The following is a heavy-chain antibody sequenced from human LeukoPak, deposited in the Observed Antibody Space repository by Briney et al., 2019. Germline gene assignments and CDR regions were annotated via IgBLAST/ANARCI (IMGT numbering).Heavy chain of an antibody. D-gene: IGHD5-18*01. CDR2: ISGSGGST. CDR1: GFTFSSYA. CDR3: AKGGDTRMVTDY. V-gene: IGHV3-23*01. Sequence: GGSLRLSCAASGFTFSSYAMSWVRQTPGKGLEWVSGISGSGGSTYYADSVEGRFTISRDNSKNTLYLQMNSLRAEDTAVYYCAKGGDTRMVTDYWGQGTLVTVSS. J-gene: IGHJ4*02.